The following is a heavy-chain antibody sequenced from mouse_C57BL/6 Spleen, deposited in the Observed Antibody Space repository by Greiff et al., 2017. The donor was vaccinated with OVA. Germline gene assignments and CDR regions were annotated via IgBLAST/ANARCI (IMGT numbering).Heavy chain of an antibody. CDR1: GFTFSSYG. Sequence: EVHLVESGGDLVKPGGSLKLSCAASGFTFSSYGMSWVRQTPDKRLEWVATISSGGSYTYYPDSVKGRFTISRDNAKNTLYLQMSSLKSEDTAMYYCARQLVFDYWGQGTTLTVSS. J-gene: IGHJ2*01. V-gene: IGHV5-6*01. D-gene: IGHD4-1*01. CDR2: ISSGGSYT. CDR3: ARQLVFDY.